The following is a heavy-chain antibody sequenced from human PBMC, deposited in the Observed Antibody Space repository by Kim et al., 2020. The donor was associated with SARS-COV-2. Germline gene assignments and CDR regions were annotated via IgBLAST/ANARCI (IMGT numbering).Heavy chain of an antibody. CDR2: ISYDGSNK. V-gene: IGHV3-30-3*01. CDR1: GFTFSSYA. J-gene: IGHJ4*02. CDR3: ARDALSGYDNSGFDY. Sequence: GGSLRLSCAASGFTFSSYAMHWVRQAPGKGLEWVAVISYDGSNKYYADSVKGRFTISRDNSKNTLYLQMNSLRAEDTAVYYCARDALSGYDNSGFDYWGQGTLVTVSS. D-gene: IGHD5-12*01.